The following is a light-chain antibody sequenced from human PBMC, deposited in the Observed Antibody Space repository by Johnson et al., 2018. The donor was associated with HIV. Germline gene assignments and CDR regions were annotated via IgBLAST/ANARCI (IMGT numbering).Light chain of an antibody. Sequence: QSVLTQPPSVSAAPGQKVTISCSGSSSTIGNNDVSWYQLLPGTAPKLLIYENNKRPSGIPDRFSGSKSGTSATLGITGLQTGDEAYYSGGPWDSSLKASYVFVSRTSVTVL. V-gene: IGLV1-51*02. CDR2: ENN. CDR3: GPWDSSLKASYV. J-gene: IGLJ1*01. CDR1: SSTIGNND.